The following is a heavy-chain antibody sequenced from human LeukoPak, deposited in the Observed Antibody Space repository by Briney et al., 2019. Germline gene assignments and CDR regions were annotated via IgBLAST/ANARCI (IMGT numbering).Heavy chain of an antibody. CDR2: ISGSGGGT. J-gene: IGHJ6*02. CDR1: GFTFSSYA. D-gene: IGHD6-19*01. V-gene: IGHV3-23*01. CDR3: AKLSSSGWYPYYYYSMDV. Sequence: GGSLRLSCAAAGFTFSSYAMSRVRQAPGKGLELVSAISGSGGGTYYADSVKGRFTISRDNSKNTLYLQMNSLRAEDTAVYYCAKLSSSGWYPYYYYSMDVWGQGTTVTVSS.